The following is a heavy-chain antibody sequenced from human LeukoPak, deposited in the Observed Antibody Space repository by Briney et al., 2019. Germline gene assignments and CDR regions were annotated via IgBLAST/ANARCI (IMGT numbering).Heavy chain of an antibody. CDR3: AQGGNWFDP. Sequence: SETLSLTCTVSGASISFYYWSWIRQPPGKGLEWIGYIYYSGSTNYNPSLKSRVTISVDTSKNQFSLKLSSVTAADTAVYYCAQGGNWFDPWGQGTLVTVSS. J-gene: IGHJ5*02. CDR2: IYYSGST. V-gene: IGHV4-59*08. CDR1: GASISFYY.